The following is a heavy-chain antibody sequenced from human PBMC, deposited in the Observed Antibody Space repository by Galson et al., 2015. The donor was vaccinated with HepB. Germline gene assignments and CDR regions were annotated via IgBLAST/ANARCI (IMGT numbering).Heavy chain of an antibody. Sequence: SLRLSCAASGFNFNTYSMHWVRLAPGKGLEWVAVTSYDETYKYYGESVKGQFTISRDNSKTTLYLQMNSLRPEDTGVYFCAKEVMEGSSWPRSLYYYGMDVWGQGATVTVSS. CDR1: GFNFNTYS. CDR2: TSYDETYK. J-gene: IGHJ6*02. D-gene: IGHD6-13*01. V-gene: IGHV3-30*04. CDR3: AKEVMEGSSWPRSLYYYGMDV.